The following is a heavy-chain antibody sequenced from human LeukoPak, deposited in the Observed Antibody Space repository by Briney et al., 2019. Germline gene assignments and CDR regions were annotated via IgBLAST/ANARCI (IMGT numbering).Heavy chain of an antibody. D-gene: IGHD2-2*01. J-gene: IGHJ4*02. CDR3: AKGWDIVVVPAASPFDY. CDR1: GFTFSSYA. CDR2: ISGSGGST. Sequence: GGSLRLSCAASGFTFSSYAMSCVRQAPGKGLEWVSAISGSGGSTYYADSVKGRFTISRDNSKNTLYLQMNSLRAEDTAVYYCAKGWDIVVVPAASPFDYWGQGTLVTVSS. V-gene: IGHV3-23*01.